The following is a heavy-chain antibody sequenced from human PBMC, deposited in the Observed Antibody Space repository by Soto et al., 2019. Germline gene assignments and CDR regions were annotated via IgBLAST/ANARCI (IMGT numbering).Heavy chain of an antibody. V-gene: IGHV5-51*01. Sequence: PGEPLKISCKGSGYSFSTYWIGWARQMPGKGLEWMGIIYPGDSDTRYSPSFQGQVTISADKSISTAYLQWSSLKASDTAMYYCARSILVGATKSPSDSWGQGTPVTVSS. D-gene: IGHD1-26*01. J-gene: IGHJ4*02. CDR3: ARSILVGATKSPSDS. CDR1: GYSFSTYW. CDR2: IYPGDSDT.